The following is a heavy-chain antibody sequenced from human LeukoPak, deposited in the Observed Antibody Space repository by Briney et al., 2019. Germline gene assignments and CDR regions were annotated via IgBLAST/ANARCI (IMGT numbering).Heavy chain of an antibody. CDR1: GFTFSSYW. D-gene: IGHD6-19*01. J-gene: IGHJ4*02. V-gene: IGHV3-48*04. CDR2: ISSSGSTI. Sequence: GGSLRLSCAASGFTFSSYWMHWVRQAPGKGLEWVSYISSSGSTIYYADSVKGRFTISRDNAKNSLYLQMNSLRAEDTAVYYCARVRYSSGWWRLGNRPTEFDYWGQGTLVTVSS. CDR3: ARVRYSSGWWRLGNRPTEFDY.